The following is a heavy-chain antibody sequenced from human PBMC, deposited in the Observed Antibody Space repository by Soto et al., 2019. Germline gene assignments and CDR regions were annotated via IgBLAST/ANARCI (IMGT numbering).Heavy chain of an antibody. CDR2: INAGHGDT. CDR3: VFGTAARLFSVDN. J-gene: IGHJ4*02. V-gene: IGHV1-3*01. Sequence: QVQLVQSGAEVKKPGASVKVSCKASGYMFTGYDIHWVRQAPGQRLEWVGWINAGHGDTKSSQRFQGRITINRDTSATTAYMELSSLRSEDTAIYYCVFGTAARLFSVDNWGPGTLVTVSS. CDR1: GYMFTGYD. D-gene: IGHD2-15*01.